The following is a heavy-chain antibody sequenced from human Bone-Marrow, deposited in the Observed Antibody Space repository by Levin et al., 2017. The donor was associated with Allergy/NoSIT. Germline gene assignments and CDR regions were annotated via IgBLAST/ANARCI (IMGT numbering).Heavy chain of an antibody. CDR1: GFSFSVYH. Sequence: GGSRRLSCAVSGFSFSVYHMNWVRQAPGKGLQWVSYITSIGDNIYYADSVRGRFTISRDNAKNSLFLQMNSLRDEDTAVYYCARENWGPFDYWGQGTLVTVSS. V-gene: IGHV3-48*02. CDR2: ITSIGDNI. D-gene: IGHD7-27*01. CDR3: ARENWGPFDY. J-gene: IGHJ4*02.